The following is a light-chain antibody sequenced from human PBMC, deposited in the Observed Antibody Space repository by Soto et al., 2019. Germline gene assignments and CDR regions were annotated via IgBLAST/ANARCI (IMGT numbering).Light chain of an antibody. CDR1: QDISNY. V-gene: IGKV1-27*01. J-gene: IGKJ3*01. CDR3: QKYHRAPPFT. Sequence: DIQMTQSPSSLSASVGDRVTITCRASQDISNYLAWYQQKPRKVPKLLIYAASTLQSGVPSRFSGTGSGTDFTLTISSLQPEDVAPYYCQKYHRAPPFTFGPGTSVYIK. CDR2: AAS.